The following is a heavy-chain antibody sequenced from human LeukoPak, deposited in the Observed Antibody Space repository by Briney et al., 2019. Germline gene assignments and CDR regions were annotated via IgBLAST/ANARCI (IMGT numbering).Heavy chain of an antibody. D-gene: IGHD3-22*01. CDR3: ARAPDDSSGYYPLDY. V-gene: IGHV4-59*01. CDR1: GGSISSYY. Sequence: SETLSLTCTVSGGSISSYYWSRIRQPPGKGLEWIGYIYYSGSTNYNPSLKSRVTISVDTSKNQFSLKLNSVTAADTAVYYCARAPDDSSGYYPLDYWGQGTLVTVSS. J-gene: IGHJ4*02. CDR2: IYYSGST.